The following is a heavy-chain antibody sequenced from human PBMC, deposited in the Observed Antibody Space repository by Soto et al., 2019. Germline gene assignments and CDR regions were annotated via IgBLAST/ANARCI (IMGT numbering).Heavy chain of an antibody. Sequence: ASVKVSCKASGYMFTSYGISWVRQAPGQDLEWMGWISGYNNNARYAEKIQGRVTMTTDPSTSTAYMELMSLRGDDTAVYYCARDWFCSGGSCYDCFDPWGQGTLVTVSS. CDR1: GYMFTSYG. V-gene: IGHV1-18*01. J-gene: IGHJ5*02. CDR2: ISGYNNNA. CDR3: ARDWFCSGGSCYDCFDP. D-gene: IGHD2-15*01.